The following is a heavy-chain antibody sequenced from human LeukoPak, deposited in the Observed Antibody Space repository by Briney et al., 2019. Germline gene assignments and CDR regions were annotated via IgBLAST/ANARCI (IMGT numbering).Heavy chain of an antibody. D-gene: IGHD6-6*01. V-gene: IGHV1-69*13. CDR1: GGTFSSYA. J-gene: IGHJ6*03. CDR3: ARGGSSPYYYYYYMDV. CDR2: IIPIFGTA. Sequence: SEKVSCKASGGTFSSYAISWVRQAPGQGLEWMGGIIPIFGTANYAQKFQGRVTITSDESTSTAYMELSSLRSEDTAVYYCARGGSSPYYYYYYMDVWGKGTTVTVSS.